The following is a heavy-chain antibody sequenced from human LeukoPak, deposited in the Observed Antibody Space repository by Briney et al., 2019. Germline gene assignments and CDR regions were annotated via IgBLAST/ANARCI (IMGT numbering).Heavy chain of an antibody. J-gene: IGHJ4*02. CDR3: AKEVKAVAGRTPFDY. D-gene: IGHD6-19*01. CDR1: GFTFSSYA. V-gene: IGHV3-23*01. Sequence: GGSLRLSCAASGFTFSSYAMSWVRQAPGKGLEWVSAFSGSGGSAYYADSVKGRFTISRDNSKNTPYLQMNSLRAEDTALYYCAKEVKAVAGRTPFDYWGQGTLVTVSS. CDR2: FSGSGGSA.